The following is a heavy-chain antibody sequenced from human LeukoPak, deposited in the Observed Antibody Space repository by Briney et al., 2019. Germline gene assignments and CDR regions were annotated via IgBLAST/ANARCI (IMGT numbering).Heavy chain of an antibody. Sequence: SETLSLTCTVSGGSICSYYWSWIRQPPGKGLEWIGYIYYSGSTNYNPSLKSRVTISVDTSKNQFSLKLSSVTAADTAVYYCARATGWLLTWFDPWGQGTLVTVSS. CDR3: ARATGWLLTWFDP. V-gene: IGHV4-59*01. J-gene: IGHJ5*02. CDR1: GGSICSYY. D-gene: IGHD3-9*01. CDR2: IYYSGST.